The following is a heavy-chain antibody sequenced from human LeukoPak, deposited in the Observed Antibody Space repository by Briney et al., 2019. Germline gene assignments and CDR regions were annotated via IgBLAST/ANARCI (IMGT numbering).Heavy chain of an antibody. V-gene: IGHV1-69*13. CDR1: GGTFSSYA. Sequence: SVKVSCKASGGTFSSYAISWVRQAPGQGLEWMGGIIPIFGTANYAQKFQGRVTITADESTSTAYMELSSLRSEDTAVYYCARVERYYDFWSGSYPRWFDPWGQGTLVTVSS. D-gene: IGHD3-3*01. CDR3: ARVERYYDFWSGSYPRWFDP. CDR2: IIPIFGTA. J-gene: IGHJ5*02.